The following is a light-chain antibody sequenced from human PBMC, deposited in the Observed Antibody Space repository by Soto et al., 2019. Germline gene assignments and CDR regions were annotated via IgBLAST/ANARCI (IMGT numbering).Light chain of an antibody. V-gene: IGLV2-14*03. CDR1: SSDVGNYNY. J-gene: IGLJ2*01. CDR3: SSYTSSSTVV. CDR2: DVS. Sequence: QSVLTQPASVSGSPGQSITISCTGTSSDVGNYNYVSWYQHHPGKAPKLMIYDVSNRPSGVSNRFSGSKSGNTASLTISGLQAEDEADYYCSSYTSSSTVVFGGGTKLTVL.